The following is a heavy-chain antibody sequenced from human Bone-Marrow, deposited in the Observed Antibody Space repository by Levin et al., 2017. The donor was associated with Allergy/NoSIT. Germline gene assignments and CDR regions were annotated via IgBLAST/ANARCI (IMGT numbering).Heavy chain of an antibody. CDR2: ISWNSGSI. Sequence: SLKISCAASGFTFDDYAMHWVRQAPGKGLEWVSGISWNSGSIGYADSVKGRFTISSDNAKNSLFLQMNSLRAEDTALYYCALDPAGRYDFDYWGQGTLVTVSS. D-gene: IGHD6-19*01. CDR1: GFTFDDYA. J-gene: IGHJ4*02. V-gene: IGHV3-9*01. CDR3: ALDPAGRYDFDY.